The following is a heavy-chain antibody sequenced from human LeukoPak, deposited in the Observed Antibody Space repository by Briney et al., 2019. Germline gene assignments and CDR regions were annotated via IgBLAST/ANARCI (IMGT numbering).Heavy chain of an antibody. CDR3: AREIKSTVLNLVVRYYYYMDV. CDR1: GFTFSSYS. V-gene: IGHV3-21*01. Sequence: GGSLRLSCAASGFTFSSYSMNWVRQAPGKGLEWVSSISSSSSYIYYADSVKGRFTISRDNAKNSLYLQMNSLRAEDTAVYYCAREIKSTVLNLVVRYYYYMDVWGKGTTVTVSS. D-gene: IGHD4-23*01. J-gene: IGHJ6*03. CDR2: ISSSSSYI.